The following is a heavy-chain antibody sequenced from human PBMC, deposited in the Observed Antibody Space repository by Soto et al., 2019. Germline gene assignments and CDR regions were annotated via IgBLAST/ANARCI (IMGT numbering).Heavy chain of an antibody. Sequence: QVQLQQWGAGLLKPSETLSLTCAVYGGSFSGYYWSWIRQPPGKGLEWIGEINHSGSTNYNPSLKSRVTISVDTSKNQFSLKLSSVTAADTAVYYCARAITMVRGGYFDYWGQGTLVTVSS. CDR3: ARAITMVRGGYFDY. CDR1: GGSFSGYY. D-gene: IGHD3-10*01. J-gene: IGHJ4*02. V-gene: IGHV4-34*01. CDR2: INHSGST.